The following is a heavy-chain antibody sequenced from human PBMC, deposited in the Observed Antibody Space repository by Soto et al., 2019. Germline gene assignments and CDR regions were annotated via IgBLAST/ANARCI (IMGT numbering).Heavy chain of an antibody. J-gene: IGHJ3*02. Sequence: SGGSLRLSCAASGFTFSTYGMHWVRQALGKGLEWVALISFDGSNKHYADSVKGRFTISRDNSKNTLYLQMSSLRAEDTAVFYCAKFRYYDSSGHYPYDAFDIWGQGTMVTVSS. CDR2: ISFDGSNK. V-gene: IGHV3-30*18. CDR1: GFTFSTYG. D-gene: IGHD3-22*01. CDR3: AKFRYYDSSGHYPYDAFDI.